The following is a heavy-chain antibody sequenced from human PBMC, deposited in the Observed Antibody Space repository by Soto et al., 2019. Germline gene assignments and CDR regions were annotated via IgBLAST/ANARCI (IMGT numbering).Heavy chain of an antibody. CDR3: ARRGFGFGELLPDYSYYGMDV. CDR2: IYYSGST. CDR1: GGSISSGGYY. V-gene: IGHV4-31*03. Sequence: SETLSLTCTVSGGSISSGGYYWSWIRQHPGKGLEWIGYIYYSGSTYYNPSLKSRVTISVDTSKNQFSLKLSSVTAADTAVYYCARRGFGFGELLPDYSYYGMDVWGQGPTVT. D-gene: IGHD3-10*01. J-gene: IGHJ6*02.